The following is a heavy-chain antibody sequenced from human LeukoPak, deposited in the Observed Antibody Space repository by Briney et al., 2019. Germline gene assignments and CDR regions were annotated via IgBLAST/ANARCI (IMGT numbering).Heavy chain of an antibody. J-gene: IGHJ4*02. CDR3: ARAAYGSNGYTAEVADY. CDR1: GFTFSSYS. D-gene: IGHD3-22*01. V-gene: IGHV3-53*01. CDR2: IYSDGST. Sequence: GGSLRLSCAASGFTFSSYSMIWVRQAPGKGLQWVSVIYSDGSTYHADSVKGRFTISRDNSKNTLYLQMNSLRAEDTAVYYCARAAYGSNGYTAEVADYWGQGTLVTVSS.